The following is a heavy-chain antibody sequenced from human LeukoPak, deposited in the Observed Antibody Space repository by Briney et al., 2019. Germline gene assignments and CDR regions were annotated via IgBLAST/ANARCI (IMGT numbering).Heavy chain of an antibody. D-gene: IGHD6-13*01. CDR3: ARDRLDIRIAAGFDY. Sequence: GGSLRLSCAASGFTFSNYGMHWVRQAPGKGLEWVGFIRYDGRNKYYADSVKGRFTISRDNAKNSLYLQMNSLRAEDTAVYYCARDRLDIRIAAGFDYWGQGTLVTVSS. CDR2: IRYDGRNK. CDR1: GFTFSNYG. V-gene: IGHV3-30*02. J-gene: IGHJ4*02.